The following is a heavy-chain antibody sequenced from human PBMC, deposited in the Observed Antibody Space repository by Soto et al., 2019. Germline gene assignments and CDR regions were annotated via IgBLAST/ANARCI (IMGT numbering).Heavy chain of an antibody. CDR3: EIDEDYSGYDPPYYYFDC. Sequence: ASVKVSGKASGYTFTSYGISWVRQAPGQGLEWMGWISAYNGNTNYAQKRQGRVTMTTATSTSTAYMELRSLRTDDKAVYYCEIDEDYSGYDPPYYYFDCWGQGTLVTVSS. D-gene: IGHD5-12*01. J-gene: IGHJ4*02. CDR1: GYTFTSYG. CDR2: ISAYNGNT. V-gene: IGHV1-18*01.